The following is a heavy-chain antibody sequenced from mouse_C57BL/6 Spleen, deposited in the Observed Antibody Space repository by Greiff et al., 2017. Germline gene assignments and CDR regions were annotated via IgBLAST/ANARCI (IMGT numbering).Heavy chain of an antibody. CDR1: GYTFTSYW. J-gene: IGHJ2*01. D-gene: IGHD1-1*01. CDR3: TRSNYGSVYFDY. CDR2: IDPGNSDT. Sequence: VQLQQSGTVLARPGASVKMSCKTSGYTFTSYWMHWVKQRPGQGLEWIGAIDPGNSDTSYNQKFKGKAKLTAVTAASTAYMELSSLTNEDSAVYDCTRSNYGSVYFDYWGQGTTLTVSS. V-gene: IGHV1-5*01.